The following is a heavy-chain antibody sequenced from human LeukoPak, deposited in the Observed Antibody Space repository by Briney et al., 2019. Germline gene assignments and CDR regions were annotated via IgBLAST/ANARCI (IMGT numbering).Heavy chain of an antibody. CDR3: AREYCGGDCYSGEFDY. V-gene: IGHV4-30-4*08. D-gene: IGHD2-21*02. CDR2: IYYSGST. J-gene: IGHJ4*02. Sequence: SQTLSLTCTVSGGSISRGDYYWSWIRQPPGKGLEWIGYIYYSGSTYYNPSLKSRVTISVDTSKNQFSLKLSSVTAADTAVYYCAREYCGGDCYSGEFDYWGQGTLVTVSS. CDR1: GGSISRGDYY.